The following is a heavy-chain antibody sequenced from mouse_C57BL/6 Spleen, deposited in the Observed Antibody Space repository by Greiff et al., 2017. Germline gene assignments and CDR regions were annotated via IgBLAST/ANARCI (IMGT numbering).Heavy chain of an antibody. CDR1: GYAFSSSW. CDR3: ARSDGSSPGYFDY. J-gene: IGHJ2*01. CDR2: IYPGDGDT. D-gene: IGHD1-1*01. Sequence: QVQLQQSGPELVKPGASVKISCKASGYAFSSSWMNWVKQRPGKGLEWIGRIYPGDGDTNYNGKFKGKATLTADKSSSTAYMQLSSLTSEDSAVYFCARSDGSSPGYFDYWGQGTTLTVSS. V-gene: IGHV1-82*01.